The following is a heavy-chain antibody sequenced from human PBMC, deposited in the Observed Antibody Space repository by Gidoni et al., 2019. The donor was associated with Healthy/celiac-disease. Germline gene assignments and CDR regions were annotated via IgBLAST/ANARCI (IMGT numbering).Heavy chain of an antibody. CDR2: VYESGSS. J-gene: IGHJ4*02. D-gene: IGHD2-8*01. Sequence: QLQLRESGPGLVRPSETLSPTCVVSGGSISGNNLYWGWMRQPPGKGLEWIGSVYESGSSYYNPSLKSRIIVSVDTSKKQFSLKLKSLTAADTAVYYCVRHDIALMVYDTWGEGTLVTVSS. CDR1: GGSISGNNLY. CDR3: VRHDIALMVYDT. V-gene: IGHV4-39*01.